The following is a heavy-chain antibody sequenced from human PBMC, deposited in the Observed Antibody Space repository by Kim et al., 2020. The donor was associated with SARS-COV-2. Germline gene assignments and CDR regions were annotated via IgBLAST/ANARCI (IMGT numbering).Heavy chain of an antibody. Sequence: SETLSLTCTVSGGSISSSSYYWGWIRQPPGKGLEWIGSIYYSGSTYYNPSLKSRVTISVDTSKNQFSLKLSSVTAADTAVYYCARHVIVVPAVAHIDYWGQGTLVTVSS. D-gene: IGHD2-2*01. CDR3: ARHVIVVPAVAHIDY. CDR2: IYYSGST. J-gene: IGHJ4*02. V-gene: IGHV4-39*01. CDR1: GGSISSSSYY.